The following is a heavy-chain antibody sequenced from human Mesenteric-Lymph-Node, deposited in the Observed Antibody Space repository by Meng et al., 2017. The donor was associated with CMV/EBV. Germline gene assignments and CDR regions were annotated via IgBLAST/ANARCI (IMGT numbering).Heavy chain of an antibody. D-gene: IGHD6-6*01. Sequence: ASVKVSCKASGYTFTSYYMHWVRQAPGQGLEWMGIINPSGGSTSYAQKFQGRVTMTRDTSTSTVYMELSSLRSEDMAVYYCARVAARRGFYYYYGMDVWGQGTTVTVSS. J-gene: IGHJ6*02. V-gene: IGHV1-46*01. CDR1: GYTFTSYY. CDR3: ARVAARRGFYYYYGMDV. CDR2: INPSGGST.